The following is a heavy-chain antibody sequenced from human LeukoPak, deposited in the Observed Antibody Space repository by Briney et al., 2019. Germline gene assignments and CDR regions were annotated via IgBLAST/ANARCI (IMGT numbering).Heavy chain of an antibody. CDR2: INSDGSST. CDR3: ATRYRLSGFD. J-gene: IGHJ4*02. D-gene: IGHD5-12*01. Sequence: PGGSLRLSCAASGFTFSSYWMHWVRQAPGKGLLWVSRINSDGSSTSYADSVKGRFTISRDNAKNTLYLQMNSLRAEDTAVYYCATRYRLSGFDWGQGTLVTVSS. CDR1: GFTFSSYW. V-gene: IGHV3-74*01.